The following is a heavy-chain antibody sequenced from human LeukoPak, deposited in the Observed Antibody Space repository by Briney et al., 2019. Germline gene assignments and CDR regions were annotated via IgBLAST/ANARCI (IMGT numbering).Heavy chain of an antibody. CDR2: ISYDGSNK. CDR1: GFTFSSYG. CDR3: ARGLGSGSLDT. J-gene: IGHJ5*02. D-gene: IGHD3-10*01. Sequence: GGSLRLSCAASGFTFSSYGMHWVRQAPGKGLEWVAVISYDGSNKYYADSVKGRFTISRDNSKNTLYLQMNSLSAEDTAIYYCARGLGSGSLDTWGPGTRVTVSS. V-gene: IGHV3-30*03.